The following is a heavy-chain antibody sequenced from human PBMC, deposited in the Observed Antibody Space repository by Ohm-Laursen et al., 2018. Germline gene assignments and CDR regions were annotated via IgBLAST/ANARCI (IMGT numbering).Heavy chain of an antibody. V-gene: IGHV3-53*01. J-gene: IGHJ4*02. D-gene: IGHD4-23*01. CDR2: IYSGGST. CDR1: GFTVSSNY. Sequence: SLRLSCAASGFTVSSNYMSWVRQPPGKGLEWVSLIYSGGSTYYADSVRGRFTISRDTSKNTVYFQMNSLRAEDTAVYYCARGGLRWRYYWGQGTLVTVSS. CDR3: ARGGLRWRYY.